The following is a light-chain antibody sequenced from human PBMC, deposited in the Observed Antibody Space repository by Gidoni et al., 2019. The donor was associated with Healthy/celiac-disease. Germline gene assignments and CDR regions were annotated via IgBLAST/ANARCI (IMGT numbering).Light chain of an antibody. CDR2: AAS. CDR3: QQSYNTPSLT. J-gene: IGKJ5*01. V-gene: IGKV1-39*01. CDR1: QSISSY. Sequence: DIKMTQSPAYLSSSVGDRVTITCRASQSISSYLNWYQQKPAKAPKLLIYAASSLQSGVPSRLSGSGSGTDFTLPISSLQPEDFAAYYCQQSYNTPSLTFGQGTRLEIK.